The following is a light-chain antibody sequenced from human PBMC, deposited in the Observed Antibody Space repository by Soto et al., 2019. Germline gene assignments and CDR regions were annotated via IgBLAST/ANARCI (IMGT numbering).Light chain of an antibody. J-gene: IGKJ5*01. CDR3: QQRSSWPPIT. CDR1: QSVSSH. CDR2: DAS. Sequence: EIVLTQSPATLSVSPGERATLSCRASQSVSSHLAWYQQKPGQAPRLLINDASNRATGIPARFSGSGSGTDFTLTIISLEPEDYAVYYCQQRSSWPPITFGQGTRLDIK. V-gene: IGKV3-11*01.